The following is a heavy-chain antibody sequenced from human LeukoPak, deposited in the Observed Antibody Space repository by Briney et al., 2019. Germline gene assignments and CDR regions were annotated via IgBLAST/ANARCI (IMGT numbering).Heavy chain of an antibody. D-gene: IGHD6-19*01. CDR3: ARDQWLAYYYHGMDV. CDR2: ITNNGTTI. V-gene: IGHV3-11*04. CDR1: GFTFSDYY. Sequence: PGGSLRLSCAASGFTFSDYYMSWVRLAPGKGLEWVSYITNNGTTIYYADSVKGRFTISRDNAENSLYLQMNSLRAEDTAIYYCARDQWLAYYYHGMDVWGQGTTVTVSS. J-gene: IGHJ6*02.